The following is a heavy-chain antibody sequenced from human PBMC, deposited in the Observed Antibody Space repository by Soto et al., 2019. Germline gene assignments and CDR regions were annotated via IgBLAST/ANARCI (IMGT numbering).Heavy chain of an antibody. D-gene: IGHD3-22*01. Sequence: ASVKVSCKASGFTFTSSAVQWVRQARGQRLEWIGWIVVGSGNTNYAQKFQERVTITRDMSTSTAYMELSSLRSEDTAVYYCAADRGTYYYDSSGYYWGQGTLVTVSS. CDR3: AADRGTYYYDSSGYY. CDR1: GFTFTSSA. CDR2: IVVGSGNT. J-gene: IGHJ4*02. V-gene: IGHV1-58*01.